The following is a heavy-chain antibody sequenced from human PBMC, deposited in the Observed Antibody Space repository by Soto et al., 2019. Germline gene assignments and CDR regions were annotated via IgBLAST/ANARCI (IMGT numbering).Heavy chain of an antibody. CDR3: ARGLVVVSATYWYFDL. Sequence: QVQLVQSGAEVKKPGASVKVSCKASGYTFTSYDLNWVIQAAGQGLEWIGWMNPNSGKAVYAQKFQGRVTMAGNTSISTAYMELSSLRSDDTAVYFCARGLVVVSATYWYFDLWGRGTLVTVSS. CDR1: GYTFTSYD. J-gene: IGHJ2*01. CDR2: MNPNSGKA. D-gene: IGHD2-15*01. V-gene: IGHV1-8*01.